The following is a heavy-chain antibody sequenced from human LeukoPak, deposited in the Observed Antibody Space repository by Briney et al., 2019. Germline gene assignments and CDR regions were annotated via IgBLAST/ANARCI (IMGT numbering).Heavy chain of an antibody. CDR1: GFTFSSYE. Sequence: PGGSLRLSCAASGFTFSSYEMNWVRHAPGKGLEWVSYISISGSTIYYADSVKGRFTISRDNAKNSLYLQMNSLRAEDTAVYYCARDYCSGGSCYEDYWGQGTLVTVSS. CDR2: ISISGSTI. D-gene: IGHD2-15*01. V-gene: IGHV3-48*03. CDR3: ARDYCSGGSCYEDY. J-gene: IGHJ4*02.